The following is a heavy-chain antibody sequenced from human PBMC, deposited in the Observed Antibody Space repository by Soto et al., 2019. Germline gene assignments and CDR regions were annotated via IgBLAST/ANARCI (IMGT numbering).Heavy chain of an antibody. V-gene: IGHV3-13*01. D-gene: IGHD2-15*01. CDR1: GFTFSSYD. CDR3: ARAYCSGGSCNDAFDI. Sequence: GGSLRLSCAASGFTFSSYDMHWVRQATGKGLEWVSAIGTAGDTYYPGSVKGRFTISRENAKNSLYLQMNSLRAGDTAVYYCARAYCSGGSCNDAFDIWGQGTMVTVSS. J-gene: IGHJ3*02. CDR2: IGTAGDT.